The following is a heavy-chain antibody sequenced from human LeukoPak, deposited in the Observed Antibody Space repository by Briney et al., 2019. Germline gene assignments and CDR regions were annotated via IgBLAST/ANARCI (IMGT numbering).Heavy chain of an antibody. CDR2: ISAYNGNT. CDR3: ATKRDTAIDPLSYYYYYMDV. V-gene: IGHV1-18*01. D-gene: IGHD5-18*01. CDR1: GYTFTSYG. Sequence: ASVKVSCKASGYTFTSYGISWVRQAPGQGLEWMGWISAYNGNTNYAQKLQGRVTMTTDTSTSTAYMELRSLRSDDTAVYYCATKRDTAIDPLSYYYYYMDVWGKATTVTVSS. J-gene: IGHJ6*03.